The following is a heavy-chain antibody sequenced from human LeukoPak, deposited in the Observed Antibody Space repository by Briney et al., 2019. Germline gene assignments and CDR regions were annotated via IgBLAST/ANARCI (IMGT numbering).Heavy chain of an antibody. CDR2: ISSSSSYI. J-gene: IGHJ4*02. CDR1: GFTFSTYS. Sequence: GGSLRLSCAASGFTFSTYSMNWVRQAPGKGLEWVSSISSSSSYIFYADSVKGRFTISRDNAKNSLYLQMNSLRAEDTAVNYCTRAPPPIQLERPGTYDYWGQGTLVTVSS. D-gene: IGHD1-1*01. CDR3: TRAPPPIQLERPGTYDY. V-gene: IGHV3-21*01.